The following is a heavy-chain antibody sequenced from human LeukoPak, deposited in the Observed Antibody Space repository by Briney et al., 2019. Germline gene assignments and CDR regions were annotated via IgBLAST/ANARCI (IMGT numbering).Heavy chain of an antibody. CDR2: IRSKAYGGTT. J-gene: IGHJ4*02. Sequence: GGSLRLSCTASGFTFGDYAMSWVRQAPGKGLEWVGFIRSKAYGGTTEYAASVKGRFTISRDDSKSVAYLQMNSLKTEDTAVYYCTRHPSTEVWGQGTLVTVSS. D-gene: IGHD4-23*01. CDR3: TRHPSTEV. CDR1: GFTFGDYA. V-gene: IGHV3-49*04.